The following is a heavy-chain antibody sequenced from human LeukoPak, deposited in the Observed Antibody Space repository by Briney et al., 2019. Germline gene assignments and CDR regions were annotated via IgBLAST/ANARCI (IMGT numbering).Heavy chain of an antibody. CDR2: IYTSGST. Sequence: SETLSLTCTVSGGSISSYYWSWIRQPPGKGLEWIGYIYTSGSTNYNPSLKSRVTISVDTSKNQFSLKLSSVTAADTAVYYCARSFAAGRPRGYWGQGTLVTVSS. V-gene: IGHV4-4*09. CDR1: GGSISSYY. D-gene: IGHD6-13*01. J-gene: IGHJ4*02. CDR3: ARSFAAGRPRGY.